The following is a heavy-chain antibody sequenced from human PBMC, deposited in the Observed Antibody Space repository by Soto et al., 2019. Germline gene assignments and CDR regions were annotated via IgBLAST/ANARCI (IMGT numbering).Heavy chain of an antibody. CDR3: ERDTLRNWFDP. CDR1: GGSISGYY. D-gene: IGHD3-3*01. Sequence: PSETLSLTCSVSGGSISGYYWTWIRQPAGKGLEWIGRIHTTGSTNYNPSLKSRVTMSVDTSKNHFSLKLSSVTAADTAVYYCERDTLRNWFDPWGQGTLVTVSS. J-gene: IGHJ5*02. V-gene: IGHV4-4*07. CDR2: IHTTGST.